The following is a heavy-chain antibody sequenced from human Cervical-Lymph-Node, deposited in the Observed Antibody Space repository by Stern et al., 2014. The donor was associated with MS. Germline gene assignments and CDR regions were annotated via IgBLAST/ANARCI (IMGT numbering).Heavy chain of an antibody. CDR1: GGSISSTEYY. D-gene: IGHD5-24*01. J-gene: IGHJ4*02. CDR2: IHNSGTT. V-gene: IGHV4-30-4*01. CDR3: SRDADGYSLVFGY. Sequence: QVQLQESGPGLVKPSQTLSLTCAVTGGSISSTEYYWSWIRQSPGKGLKWIGYIHNSGTTYYNPSLKSRVTISVDTSKNQFSLKLRSVTAADTAVYYCSRDADGYSLVFGYWGRGTLVTVSS.